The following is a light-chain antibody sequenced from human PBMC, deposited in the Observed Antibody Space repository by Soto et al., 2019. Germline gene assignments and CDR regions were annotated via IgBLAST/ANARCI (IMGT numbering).Light chain of an antibody. V-gene: IGLV1-40*01. J-gene: IGLJ2*01. CDR3: LSFDSSLSVV. Sequence: QPVLTQPRSVSGAPGQRVTISCTGSSFNIGAGYDVHWYQQLPGRAPKLLIYGNTNRPSGVPDRFSGSKSGTSASLVITGLQAEDEDDYYCLSFDSSLSVVFGGGTKLTVL. CDR2: GNT. CDR1: SFNIGAGYD.